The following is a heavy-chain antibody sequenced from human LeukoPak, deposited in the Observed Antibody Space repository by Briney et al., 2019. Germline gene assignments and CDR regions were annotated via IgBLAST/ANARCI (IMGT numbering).Heavy chain of an antibody. V-gene: IGHV1-18*01. Sequence: ASVKVSCKASGYTFTSYGISWVRQAPGQGLEWMGWISAYNGNTNYAQKLQGRVTMTTDTSTSTAYMELSSLRSEDTAVYYCASPSGSGHDAFDIWGQGTMVTVSS. CDR2: ISAYNGNT. J-gene: IGHJ3*02. CDR1: GYTFTSYG. D-gene: IGHD1-26*01. CDR3: ASPSGSGHDAFDI.